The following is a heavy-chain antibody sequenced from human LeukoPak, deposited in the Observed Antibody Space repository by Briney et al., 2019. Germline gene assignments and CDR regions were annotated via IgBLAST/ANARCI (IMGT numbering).Heavy chain of an antibody. CDR2: IYYSGST. V-gene: IGHV4-39*01. Sequence: SETLSLTCTVSGGSISSSRYYWGWIRQPPGKGLEWIGTIYYSGSTYYNPSLKSRVTISVDMSENQFSLKLSSVTAADTAVYYCARHVNTSMASWYYFDYWGQGTLVTVSS. CDR3: ARHVNTSMASWYYFDY. D-gene: IGHD5-18*01. J-gene: IGHJ4*02. CDR1: GGSISSSRYY.